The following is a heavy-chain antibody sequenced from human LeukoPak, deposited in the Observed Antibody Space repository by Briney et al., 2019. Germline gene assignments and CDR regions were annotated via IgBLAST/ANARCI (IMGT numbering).Heavy chain of an antibody. J-gene: IGHJ4*02. D-gene: IGHD3-22*01. CDR3: AKGDQILYYYDSSGPGY. CDR2: ISYDGSNK. V-gene: IGHV3-30*18. Sequence: GGSLRLSCAASGFTFSNAWMSWVRQAPGKGLEWVAVISYDGSNKYYADSVKGRFTISRDNSKNTLYLQMNSLRAEDTAVYYCAKGDQILYYYDSSGPGYWGQGTLVTVSS. CDR1: GFTFSNAW.